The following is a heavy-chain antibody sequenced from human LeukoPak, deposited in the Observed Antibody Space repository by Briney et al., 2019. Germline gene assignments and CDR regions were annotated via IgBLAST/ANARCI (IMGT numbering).Heavy chain of an antibody. CDR3: ARGYVLLDY. V-gene: IGHV3-64*01. D-gene: IGHD2/OR15-2a*01. CDR2: ITTNGGST. J-gene: IGHJ4*02. CDR1: GFTFSTYA. Sequence: PGGSLRLSCAASGFTFSTYAMHWVRQAPGKGLEYVSAITTNGGSTYYANSVKGRFTISRHNSKNTLYLQMGSLRAEGMAVYYCARGYVLLDYWGQGTLVTVSS.